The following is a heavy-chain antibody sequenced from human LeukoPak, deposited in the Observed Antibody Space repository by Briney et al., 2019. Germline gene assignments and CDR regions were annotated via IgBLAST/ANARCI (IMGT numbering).Heavy chain of an antibody. CDR1: GDSFTTSNYY. V-gene: IGHV4-39*07. CDR3: ARGRRFGY. D-gene: IGHD3-10*01. CDR2: IDYSGST. Sequence: SETLSLTCTVSGDSFTTSNYYWGWIRQPPGKGLEWIGSIDYSGSTNYNPSLKSRVTISVDTSKNQFSLKLSSVTAADTAVYYCARGRRFGYWGQGTLVTVSS. J-gene: IGHJ4*02.